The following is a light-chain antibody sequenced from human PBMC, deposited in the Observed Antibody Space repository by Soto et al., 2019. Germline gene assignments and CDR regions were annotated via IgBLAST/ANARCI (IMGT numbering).Light chain of an antibody. Sequence: QSALTQPASVSGSPGQSITISCIGTGTDVGGYKYVSWYQQHPVKAPKLIIYDVSERPSGVSNHFSGSKSGNTASLTISGLHAEDDADYYCTSYTSSNTLVFGTGTKLTVL. CDR3: TSYTSSNTLV. J-gene: IGLJ1*01. CDR1: GTDVGGYKY. V-gene: IGLV2-14*03. CDR2: DVS.